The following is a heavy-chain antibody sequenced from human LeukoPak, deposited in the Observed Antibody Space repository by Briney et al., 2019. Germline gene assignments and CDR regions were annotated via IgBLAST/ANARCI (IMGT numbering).Heavy chain of an antibody. D-gene: IGHD2-8*01. CDR2: ISAYNGNT. V-gene: IGHV1-18*01. CDR3: ARVGGYCTNGVCYPYYYYGMDV. CDR1: GYTFTSYG. J-gene: IGHJ6*02. Sequence: ASVKVSCKASGYTFTSYGISWVRQAPGQGLEGMGWISAYNGNTNYAQKLQGRVTMTTDTSTSTAYMELRSLRSDDTAVYYCARVGGYCTNGVCYPYYYYGMDVWGQGTTVTVSS.